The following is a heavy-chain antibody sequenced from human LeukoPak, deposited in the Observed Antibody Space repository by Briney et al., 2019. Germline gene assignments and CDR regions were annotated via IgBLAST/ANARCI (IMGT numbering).Heavy chain of an antibody. J-gene: IGHJ4*02. V-gene: IGHV3-15*01. CDR3: TTGSYYFDY. D-gene: IGHD1-26*01. Sequence: PGGSLRLSCTTSGFTFSNSWMNWVRQASGKGLEWVGHIISKTDGGTTDYAAPVKSRFTISRDDSKNTLYLQINSLKTEDTALYYCTTGSYYFDYWGQGTLVTVSS. CDR2: IISKTDGGTT. CDR1: GFTFSNSW.